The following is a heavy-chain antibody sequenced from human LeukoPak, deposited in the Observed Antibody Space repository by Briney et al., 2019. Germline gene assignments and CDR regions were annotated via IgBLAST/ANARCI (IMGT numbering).Heavy chain of an antibody. CDR3: ARDPFGSSGYYGNFEP. D-gene: IGHD3-22*01. CDR2: IYYSGST. Sequence: PSETLSLTCTVSGGSISSSSYYWGWIRQPPGKGLEWIGSIYYSGSTYYNPPLKSRVTISVDTSKNQFSLKLSSVTAADTAVYYCARDPFGSSGYYGNFEPWGQGTLVTVSS. V-gene: IGHV4-39*07. J-gene: IGHJ5*02. CDR1: GGSISSSSYY.